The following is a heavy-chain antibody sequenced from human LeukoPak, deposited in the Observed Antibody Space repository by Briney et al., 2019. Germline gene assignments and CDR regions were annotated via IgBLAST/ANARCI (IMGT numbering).Heavy chain of an antibody. CDR2: IYYSGST. CDR3: ARDNYYGPGSFVY. Sequence: SETLSLTCTVSGGSISSHYWSWIRQPPGKGLEWIGYIYYSGSTNYNPSLKSRVTISVDTSKNQFSLKLSSVTAADTAVYYCARDNYYGPGSFVYWGQGTLVTVSS. V-gene: IGHV4-59*11. J-gene: IGHJ4*02. D-gene: IGHD3-10*01. CDR1: GGSISSHY.